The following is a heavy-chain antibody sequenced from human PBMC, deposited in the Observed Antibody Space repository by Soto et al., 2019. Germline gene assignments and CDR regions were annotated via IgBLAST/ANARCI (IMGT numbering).Heavy chain of an antibody. Sequence: GASVKVSCKASGGTFSSYAISWVRQAPGQGLEWMGGIIPIFGTANYAQKFQGRVTITADESTSTAYMELSSLRSEDTAVYYCARDPIVPAYSSSFGWGQGTLVTVSS. D-gene: IGHD6-6*01. CDR2: IIPIFGTA. CDR3: ARDPIVPAYSSSFG. J-gene: IGHJ4*02. V-gene: IGHV1-69*13. CDR1: GGTFSSYA.